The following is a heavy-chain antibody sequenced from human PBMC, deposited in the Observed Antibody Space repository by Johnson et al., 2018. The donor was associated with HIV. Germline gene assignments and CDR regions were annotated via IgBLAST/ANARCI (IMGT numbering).Heavy chain of an antibody. CDR1: GFSFSTSG. CDR3: AKGRERRQWLVQYDAFDI. D-gene: IGHD6-19*01. Sequence: QVQLVESGGGVVQPRRSLRLSCAASGFSFSTSGMHWVRQAPGKGMEWVAVISYDGSNKYYADSVKGRFTISRDNSKNTLYLQMNSLRAEDTAVYYCAKGRERRQWLVQYDAFDIWGQGTMVTVSS. CDR2: ISYDGSNK. J-gene: IGHJ3*02. V-gene: IGHV3-30*18.